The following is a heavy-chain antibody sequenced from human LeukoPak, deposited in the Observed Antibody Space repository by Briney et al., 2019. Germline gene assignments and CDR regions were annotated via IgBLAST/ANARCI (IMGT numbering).Heavy chain of an antibody. D-gene: IGHD5-18*01. CDR1: GFTFSSYG. J-gene: IGHJ4*02. Sequence: GGSLRLSCAASGFTFSSYGMSWVRQAPGKGLEWVSAISGSGGSTYYADSVKGRFTISRDNSKNTLYLQMNSLRAEDTAVYYCASAGYSFSAFFDWGQGTLVTVSS. CDR2: ISGSGGST. CDR3: ASAGYSFSAFFD. V-gene: IGHV3-23*01.